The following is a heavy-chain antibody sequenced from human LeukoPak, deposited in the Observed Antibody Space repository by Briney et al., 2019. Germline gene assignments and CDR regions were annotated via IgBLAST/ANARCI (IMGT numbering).Heavy chain of an antibody. CDR1: GFTFSSYS. D-gene: IGHD3-10*01. CDR3: AREPGIGRRFDFDY. CDR2: ISSSSSTI. Sequence: PGGSLRLSCAASGFTFSSYSMNWVRQAPGKGLEWVSYISSSSSTIYYADSVKGRFTISRDNAKNSLYLQMNSLRAEDTAVYYCAREPGIGRRFDFDYWGQGTLVTVSS. V-gene: IGHV3-48*01. J-gene: IGHJ4*02.